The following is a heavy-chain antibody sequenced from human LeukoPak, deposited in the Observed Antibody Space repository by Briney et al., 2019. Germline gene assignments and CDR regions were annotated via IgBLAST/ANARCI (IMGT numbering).Heavy chain of an antibody. CDR1: GGTFSSYA. V-gene: IGHV1-18*01. CDR3: AREGTGTTRENDS. D-gene: IGHD1-1*01. J-gene: IGHJ5*01. Sequence: ASVKVSCKASGGTFSSYAISWVRQAPGQGLEWMGWISAYNGNTNYAQKLQGRVTMTTDTSTSTAYMELRSLRSDDTAVYYCAREGTGTTRENDSWGQGTLVTVSS. CDR2: ISAYNGNT.